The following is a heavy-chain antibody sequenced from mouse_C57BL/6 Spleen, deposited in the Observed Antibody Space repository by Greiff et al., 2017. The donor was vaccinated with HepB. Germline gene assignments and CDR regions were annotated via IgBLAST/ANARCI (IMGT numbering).Heavy chain of an antibody. CDR2: IDPENGDT. J-gene: IGHJ3*01. D-gene: IGHD1-1*02. CDR1: GFNIKDDY. CDR3: TTRPVCGGSYGVAY. V-gene: IGHV14-4*01. Sequence: EVQLQQSGAELVRPGASVKLSCTASGFNIKDDYMHWVKQRPEQGLEWIGWIDPENGDTEYASKFQGKATITADTSSNTAYLQLSSLTSEDTAVYYCTTRPVCGGSYGVAYWGQRTRVTVAA.